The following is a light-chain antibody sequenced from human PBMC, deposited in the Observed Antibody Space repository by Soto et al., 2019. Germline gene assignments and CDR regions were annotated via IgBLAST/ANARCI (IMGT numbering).Light chain of an antibody. CDR3: QQYGSSPWT. J-gene: IGKJ1*01. CDR2: GAS. CDR1: QSVSSSY. Sequence: IVLTQSPGTLSLSPGERATLSCMASQSVSSSYLGWYQQKPGQAPRLLIYGASSRATGIPGRFSGSGSGTDFTLTISRLEPEDFAVYYCQQYGSSPWTFGQGTKVDIK. V-gene: IGKV3-20*01.